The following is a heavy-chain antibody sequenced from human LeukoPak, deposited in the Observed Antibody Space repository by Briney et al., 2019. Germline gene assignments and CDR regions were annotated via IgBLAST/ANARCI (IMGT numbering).Heavy chain of an antibody. Sequence: SETLSVTCTVFGGSISTYYWSWIRQPAGKGLEWIGRIHTSGNTDYNPSLKSRVTMSVDTSKNQFSLKLSSVTAADTAVYYCAREGSMTARPFVSIDYWGQGTLVTISS. J-gene: IGHJ4*02. CDR3: AREGSMTARPFVSIDY. CDR1: GGSISTYY. CDR2: IHTSGNT. V-gene: IGHV4-4*07. D-gene: IGHD6-6*01.